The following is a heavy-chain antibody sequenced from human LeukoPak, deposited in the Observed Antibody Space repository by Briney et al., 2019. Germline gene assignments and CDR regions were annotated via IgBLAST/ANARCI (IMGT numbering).Heavy chain of an antibody. V-gene: IGHV4-4*07. Sequence: SETLSLTCTVSGGSISSYYWSWIRQPAGKGLEWIGRIYTSGSTNYNPSLKSRVTISVDTSKNQFSLKLSSVTAADTAVYYCARGMGSSYWGAWADYYYYMDVWGKGTTVTISS. D-gene: IGHD6-13*01. CDR3: ARGMGSSYWGAWADYYYYMDV. CDR2: IYTSGST. CDR1: GGSISSYY. J-gene: IGHJ6*03.